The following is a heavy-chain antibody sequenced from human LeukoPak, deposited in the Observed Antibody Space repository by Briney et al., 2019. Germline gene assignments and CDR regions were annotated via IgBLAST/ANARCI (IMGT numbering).Heavy chain of an antibody. CDR1: GFTFSSYS. Sequence: PGGSLRLSCAASGFTFSSYSMNWVRQAPGKGLEWVSSISSSSSYIYYADSVKGRFTISRDNSRNTLYLQMNSLRAEDTAVYYCARGRGYTYGYEVDYWGQGTLVTVSS. V-gene: IGHV3-21*06. CDR3: ARGRGYTYGYEVDY. CDR2: ISSSSSYI. D-gene: IGHD5-18*01. J-gene: IGHJ4*02.